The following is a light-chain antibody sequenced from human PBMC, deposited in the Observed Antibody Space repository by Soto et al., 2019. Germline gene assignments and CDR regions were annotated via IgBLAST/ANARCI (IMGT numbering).Light chain of an antibody. Sequence: EIVMTQSPDTLSVSPGERATLFCRVSQSVSSTVAWYQQRPGQAPRLLIYGASTRATGIPARFSGSGSGTEFTLTISSLQSEDFAVYYCQQYNDWLTFGGGTKVEIK. J-gene: IGKJ4*01. CDR3: QQYNDWLT. V-gene: IGKV3-15*01. CDR1: QSVSST. CDR2: GAS.